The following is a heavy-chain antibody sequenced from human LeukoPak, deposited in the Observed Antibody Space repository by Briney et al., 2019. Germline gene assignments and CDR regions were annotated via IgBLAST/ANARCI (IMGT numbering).Heavy chain of an antibody. V-gene: IGHV3-23*01. CDR3: AKVLLGYCSSTSCYYFDY. D-gene: IGHD2-2*01. J-gene: IGHJ4*02. CDR2: ISCSGGST. CDR1: GFTFSSYA. Sequence: GGSLRLSCAASGFTFSSYAMSWVRQAPGKGLEWVSAISCSGGSTYYADSVKGRFTISRDNSKNTLYLQMNSLRAEDTAVYYCAKVLLGYCSSTSCYYFDYWGQGTLDTVSS.